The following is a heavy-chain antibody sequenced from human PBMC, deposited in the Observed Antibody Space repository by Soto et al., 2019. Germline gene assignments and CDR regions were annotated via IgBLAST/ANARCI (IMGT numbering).Heavy chain of an antibody. V-gene: IGHV1-69*01. J-gene: IGHJ3*02. Sequence: QVQLVQSGAEVKTPGSSATVSCKASGGTFSTYSISWVRQAPGQGLEWMGGISPLLDAAIYAQKCQGTVTSSADEATSTAYMELSRLRSDDTAAYYCARDGGGIKGTMVRGLRHPLDIWGQGTMVTVS. D-gene: IGHD3-10*01. CDR1: GGTFSTYS. CDR3: ARDGGGIKGTMVRGLRHPLDI. CDR2: ISPLLDAA.